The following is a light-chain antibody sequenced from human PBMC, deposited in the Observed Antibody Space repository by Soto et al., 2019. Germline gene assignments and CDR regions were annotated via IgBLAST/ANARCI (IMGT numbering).Light chain of an antibody. J-gene: IGKJ3*01. CDR3: QEYNSDSGYT. V-gene: IGKV1-5*01. CDR1: QSVSKW. Sequence: DIQMTQSPSTLSASVGDRVTITCRASQSVSKWLAWYQQKPGKAPKLLIYDASNLENGVPSRFSGSGSGTDFTLRISSLQPDDFATYYCQEYNSDSGYTFGPGTKVDV. CDR2: DAS.